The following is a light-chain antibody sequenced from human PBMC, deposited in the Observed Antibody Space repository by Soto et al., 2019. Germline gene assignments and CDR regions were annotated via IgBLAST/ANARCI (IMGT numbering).Light chain of an antibody. CDR2: AAS. Sequence: DIQMTQSPSSLSESAGDRVTITCRASQGISTYLNWYQQKPGKAPKLLIYAASSLQSGVPSRFSGSGSGTDFTLTISGLQPDDFATYYCQQYNSYPGTFGQGTKVDIK. CDR3: QQYNSYPGT. CDR1: QGISTY. V-gene: IGKV1-16*01. J-gene: IGKJ1*01.